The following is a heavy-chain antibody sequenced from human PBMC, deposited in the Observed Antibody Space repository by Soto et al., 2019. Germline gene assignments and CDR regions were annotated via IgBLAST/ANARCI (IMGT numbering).Heavy chain of an antibody. Sequence: SEPLSLTCTVSGDSIIIYYWSWIRQPPGKGLYWIGYIYYSGSTNYNPSLKSRVTISVDTSKNQFSLKLSSVTAADTAVYYCARGNTIAYYYGSGSGNWFDPWGQGNLVTVSS. CDR2: IYYSGST. J-gene: IGHJ5*02. CDR1: GDSIIIYY. V-gene: IGHV4-59*01. D-gene: IGHD3-10*01. CDR3: ARGNTIAYYYGSGSGNWFDP.